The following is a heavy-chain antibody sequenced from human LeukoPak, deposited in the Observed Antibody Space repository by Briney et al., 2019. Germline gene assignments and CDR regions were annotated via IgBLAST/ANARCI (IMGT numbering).Heavy chain of an antibody. CDR3: ANGYITIFGVVSHFDY. CDR1: GFTFSSYA. D-gene: IGHD3-3*01. Sequence: GGSLRLSCAASGFTFSSYAMSWVRQAPGKGLEWVSAISGSGGSTYYADSVKGRFTISRDNSKNTLYLQMNSLCAEDTAVYYCANGYITIFGVVSHFDYWGQGTLVTVSS. V-gene: IGHV3-23*01. J-gene: IGHJ4*02. CDR2: ISGSGGST.